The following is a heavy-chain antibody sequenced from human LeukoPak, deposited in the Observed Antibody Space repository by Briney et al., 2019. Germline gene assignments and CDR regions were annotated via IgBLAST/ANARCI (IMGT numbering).Heavy chain of an antibody. CDR2: INHSGST. V-gene: IGHV4-34*01. CDR1: GGSFSGYY. Sequence: SETLSLTCAVYGGSFSGYYWSWIRQPPGKGLEWIGEINHSGSTNYNPSLKSRVTISVDTSKNQFSLKLSSVTAADTAVYYCAKTLKYYYDSSGDGAFDIWGQGTMVTVSS. CDR3: AKTLKYYYDSSGDGAFDI. J-gene: IGHJ3*02. D-gene: IGHD3-22*01.